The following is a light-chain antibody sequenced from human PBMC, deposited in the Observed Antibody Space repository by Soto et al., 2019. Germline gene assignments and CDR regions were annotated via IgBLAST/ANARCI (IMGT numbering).Light chain of an antibody. J-gene: IGKJ4*01. V-gene: IGKV3-15*01. CDR2: GAS. CDR3: QQYKNWPLT. Sequence: DIVLTQSPGTLSLSPGGRTTLSCRASQSVSSTLAWYQQKPGQAPRLLIYGASTRATGFPARFSGSGSGTEFTLTISSLQSEDFAVYYCQQYKNWPLTFGGGTKVDIK. CDR1: QSVSST.